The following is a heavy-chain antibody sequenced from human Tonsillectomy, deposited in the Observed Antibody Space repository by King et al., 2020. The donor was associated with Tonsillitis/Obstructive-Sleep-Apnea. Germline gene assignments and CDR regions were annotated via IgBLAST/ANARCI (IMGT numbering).Heavy chain of an antibody. CDR1: GFTFSSYS. D-gene: IGHD3-22*01. J-gene: IGHJ3*02. CDR2: ISSSSSYI. V-gene: IGHV3-21*01. CDR3: ARETYYYDSSGYYPWAFDI. Sequence: VQLVESGGGLVKPGGSLRLSCAASGFTFSSYSMNWVRQAPGKGLEWVSSISSSSSYIFYADSVKGRFTFSRDNAKNSLYLQMNSLRAEDTAVYYCARETYYYDSSGYYPWAFDIWGQGTMVTVSS.